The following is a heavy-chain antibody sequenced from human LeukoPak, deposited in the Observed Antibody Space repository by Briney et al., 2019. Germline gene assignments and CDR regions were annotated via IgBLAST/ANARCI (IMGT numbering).Heavy chain of an antibody. J-gene: IGHJ4*02. CDR1: GFTFSSYA. CDR3: ARVGHYYDSSGYYSYFDY. D-gene: IGHD3-22*01. V-gene: IGHV3-30-3*01. Sequence: PGGSLRLSCAASGFTFSSYAMHWVRQAPGKGLEWVAVISYDGSNKYYADSVKGRFTISRDNSKNTLYLQMNSLRAEDTAVYYCARVGHYYDSSGYYSYFDYWGQGTLVTVSS. CDR2: ISYDGSNK.